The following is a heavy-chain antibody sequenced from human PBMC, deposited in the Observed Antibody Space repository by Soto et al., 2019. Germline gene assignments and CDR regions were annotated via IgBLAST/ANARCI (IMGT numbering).Heavy chain of an antibody. CDR1: GGSISSSSYY. CDR2: IFYSGST. CDR3: ARHLTYCSAGSCYSDFPYYGMDV. Sequence: PPETLSLTCTVSGGSISSSSYYWGWIRQPPGKGLEWIGSIFYSGSTYYNPSLKSRVTISVDTSKNQFSLKLSSVTAADTAVYYCARHLTYCSAGSCYSDFPYYGMDVWGQGTTVTVSS. V-gene: IGHV4-39*01. J-gene: IGHJ6*02. D-gene: IGHD2-15*01.